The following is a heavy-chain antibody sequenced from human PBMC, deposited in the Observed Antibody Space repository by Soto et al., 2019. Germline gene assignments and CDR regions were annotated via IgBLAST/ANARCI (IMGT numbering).Heavy chain of an antibody. V-gene: IGHV3-21*01. J-gene: IGHJ4*02. CDR1: GFTFSSYS. CDR3: ARDGGGWNDGEYYFDY. D-gene: IGHD1-1*01. CDR2: ISSSSSYI. Sequence: GGSLRLSCAASGFTFSSYSMNWVRQAPGKGLEWVSSISSSSSYIYYADSVKGRFTISRDNAKNSLYLQMNSLRAEDTAVYYCARDGGGWNDGEYYFDYWGQGTLVTVSS.